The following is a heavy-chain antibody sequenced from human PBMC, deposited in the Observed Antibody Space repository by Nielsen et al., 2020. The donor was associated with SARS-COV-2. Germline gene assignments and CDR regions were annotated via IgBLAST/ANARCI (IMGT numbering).Heavy chain of an antibody. CDR3: ARQGYCSSTSCSPFNWFDP. J-gene: IGHJ5*02. V-gene: IGHV4-59*08. Sequence: WIRQPPGKGLEWIGYIYYSGSTNYNPSLKSRVTISVDTSKNQFSLKLSSVTAADTAVYYCARQGYCSSTSCSPFNWFDPWGQGTLVTVSS. D-gene: IGHD2-2*01. CDR2: IYYSGST.